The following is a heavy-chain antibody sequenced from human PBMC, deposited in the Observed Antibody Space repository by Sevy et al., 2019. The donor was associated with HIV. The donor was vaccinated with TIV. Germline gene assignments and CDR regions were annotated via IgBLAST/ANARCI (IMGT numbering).Heavy chain of an antibody. Sequence: GGSLRLSCAASGFPFSSYAMNWVRQGPGKGLEWVSATGGSGGATYYTDSVKGRFAISRDNSKNTLYLQMDSLRAEETAVYYCAKDVVAVVGDAFDVWGQGTMVTVSS. CDR1: GFPFSSYA. V-gene: IGHV3-23*01. CDR2: TGGSGGAT. J-gene: IGHJ3*01. CDR3: AKDVVAVVGDAFDV. D-gene: IGHD2-15*01.